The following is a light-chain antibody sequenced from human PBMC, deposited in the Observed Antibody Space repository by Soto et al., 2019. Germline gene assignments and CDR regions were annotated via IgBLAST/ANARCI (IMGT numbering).Light chain of an antibody. V-gene: IGKV1-9*01. CDR3: QQFNRYPRT. J-gene: IGKJ3*01. CDR2: AAS. Sequence: IQLTQSPSSLSASVGDRVTITCRASQGISSYLAWYQQKPGKAPKLLIYAASTLQSGFPSRFSGSGSGTDLTLTIISLQPEDFATYYCQQFNRYPRTFGPGTKVDIK. CDR1: QGISSY.